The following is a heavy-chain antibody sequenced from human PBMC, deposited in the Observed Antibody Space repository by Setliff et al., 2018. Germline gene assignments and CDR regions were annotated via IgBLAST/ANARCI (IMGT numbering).Heavy chain of an antibody. CDR2: IVPIYGPA. CDR3: AKASVWVVDANCGSFDV. D-gene: IGHD2-15*01. Sequence: SVKVSCKASGGSFRNSGSGWVRQAPGQGLEWIGGIVPIYGPAKYAQKFQGRVEITTDESTNTAYMELSSLTSDDAATYYCAKASVWVVDANCGSFDVWGQGTVVTVSS. J-gene: IGHJ3*01. V-gene: IGHV1-69*05. CDR1: GGSFRNSG.